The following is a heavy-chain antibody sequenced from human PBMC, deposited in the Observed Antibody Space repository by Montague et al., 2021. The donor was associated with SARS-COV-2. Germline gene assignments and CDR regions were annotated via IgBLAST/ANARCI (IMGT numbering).Heavy chain of an antibody. Sequence: SLRLSCAASGFTFSNYDMNWVRQALGKGPEWISYISTSAYTTPYAGSVKGRFTISRDNGKNSLYLQMNSLRAEDTAVYYCTRDYRSIVGDGLDIWGQGTKVTVSS. CDR2: ISTSAYTT. J-gene: IGHJ3*02. CDR3: TRDYRSIVGDGLDI. V-gene: IGHV3-48*03. D-gene: IGHD3-16*02. CDR1: GFTFSNYD.